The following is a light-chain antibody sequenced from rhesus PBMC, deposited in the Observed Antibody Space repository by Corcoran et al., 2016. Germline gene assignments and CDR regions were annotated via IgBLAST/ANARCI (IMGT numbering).Light chain of an antibody. J-gene: IGKJ2*01. CDR2: EAS. V-gene: IGKV1S8*01. CDR1: QNIYSN. CDR3: QHYYDNPYS. Sequence: DIQMTQSPSALSASVGDRVTISCRASQNIYSNLAWYQQKPGKAPKLLIYEASSLQTGIPARFSGSGYGTDFTLTIRSLQPEDSSSYYCQHYYDNPYSFGQGTKVDIK.